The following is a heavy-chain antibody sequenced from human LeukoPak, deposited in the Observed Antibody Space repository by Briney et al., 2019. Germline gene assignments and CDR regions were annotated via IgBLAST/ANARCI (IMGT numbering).Heavy chain of an antibody. J-gene: IGHJ4*02. CDR3: ARDSVVVTAIEMAFDY. CDR1: GGTFSSYA. D-gene: IGHD2-21*02. CDR2: IIPILGIA. Sequence: SVKVSCKASGGTFSSYAISWVRQAPGQGLEWMGRIIPILGIANYAQKFQGRVTITADKSTSTAYMELSSLRPEDTAVYYCARDSVVVTAIEMAFDYWGQGTLVTVSS. V-gene: IGHV1-69*04.